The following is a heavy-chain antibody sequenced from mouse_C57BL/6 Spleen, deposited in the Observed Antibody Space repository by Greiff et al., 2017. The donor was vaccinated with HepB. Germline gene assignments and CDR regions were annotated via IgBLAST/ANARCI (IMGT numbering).Heavy chain of an antibody. V-gene: IGHV1-9*01. Sequence: VQLQQSGAELMKPGASVKLSCKATGYTFTGYWIEWVKQRPGHGLEWIGEILPGSGSTTYNEKFKGKATFTADTSSNTAYMQLSSLTTEDSAIYYCARGWLLYAMDYWGQGTSVTVSS. CDR2: ILPGSGST. CDR1: GYTFTGYW. CDR3: ARGWLLYAMDY. J-gene: IGHJ4*01. D-gene: IGHD2-3*01.